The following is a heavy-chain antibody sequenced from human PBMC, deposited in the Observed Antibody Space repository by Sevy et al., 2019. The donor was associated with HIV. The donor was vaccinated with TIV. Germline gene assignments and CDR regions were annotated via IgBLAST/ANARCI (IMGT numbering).Heavy chain of an antibody. Sequence: SETLSLTCTVSGGSISSYYWSWIRQPAGKGLEWIGRIYTSGSTNYNPTLKSRVTMSVDTSKNQFSLKLSSVTAADTAVYYCARALLIYGEWRYFDYWGQGTLVTVSS. D-gene: IGHD4-17*01. CDR1: GGSISSYY. CDR2: IYTSGST. CDR3: ARALLIYGEWRYFDY. V-gene: IGHV4-4*07. J-gene: IGHJ4*02.